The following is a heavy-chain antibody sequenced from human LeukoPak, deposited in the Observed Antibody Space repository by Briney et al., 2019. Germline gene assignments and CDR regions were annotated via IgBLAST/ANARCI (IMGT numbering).Heavy chain of an antibody. CDR2: ISGSGGST. CDR1: GFTFSSYA. Sequence: GGSLRLSWAASGFTFSSYAMSWVRQAPGKGLEWVSAISGSGGSTYYADSVKGRFTISRDNAKNSLYLQMNSLRAEDTAVYYCARGLSGSYGYWGQGTLVTVSS. V-gene: IGHV3-23*01. J-gene: IGHJ4*02. D-gene: IGHD1-26*01. CDR3: ARGLSGSYGY.